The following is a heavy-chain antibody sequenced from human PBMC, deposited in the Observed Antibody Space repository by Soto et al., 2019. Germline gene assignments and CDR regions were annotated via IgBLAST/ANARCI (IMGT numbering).Heavy chain of an antibody. CDR1: GLSLSTSGEA. D-gene: IGHD3-10*02. V-gene: IGHV2-5*02. CDR2: IYWDDDK. Sequence: QITLKESGPTLVKPTQTLTLTCTFSGLSLSTSGEAVGWIRQPPGKALEWLALIYWDDDKRYNPTLKTRLTITKDTSKNQVVLALTTMDPVDTAAYSCAHYVSSSPAGWFDPWGQGILVTVSS. J-gene: IGHJ5*02. CDR3: AHYVSSSPAGWFDP.